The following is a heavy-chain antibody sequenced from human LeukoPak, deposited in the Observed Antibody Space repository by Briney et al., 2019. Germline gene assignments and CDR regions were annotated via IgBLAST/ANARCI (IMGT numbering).Heavy chain of an antibody. CDR1: GFTFSSYA. CDR2: ISGSGGST. D-gene: IGHD6-13*01. J-gene: IGHJ4*02. V-gene: IGHV3-23*01. CDR3: AKGRQYSSSPDY. Sequence: GGSLRLSCAASGFTFSSYAMSWVRQAPGKGLEWVSAISGSGGSTYYADSVKGRFTISRDNSKNTLYLQMNGLRAEDTAVYYCAKGRQYSSSPDYWGQGTLVTVSS.